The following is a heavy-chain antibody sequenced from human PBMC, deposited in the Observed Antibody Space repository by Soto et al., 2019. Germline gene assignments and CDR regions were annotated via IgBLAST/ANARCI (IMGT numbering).Heavy chain of an antibody. J-gene: IGHJ6*02. V-gene: IGHV1-18*04. CDR1: GYSFTSYW. D-gene: IGHD2-2*01. CDR2: ISAYNGNT. CDR3: AREDDIVVVPAASANYYYGMDV. Sequence: GESLKISCKGSGYSFTSYWISWVRQAPGQGLEWMGWISAYNGNTNYAQKLQGRVTMTTDTSTSTAYMELRSLRSDDTAVYYCAREDDIVVVPAASANYYYGMDVWGQGTTVTVSS.